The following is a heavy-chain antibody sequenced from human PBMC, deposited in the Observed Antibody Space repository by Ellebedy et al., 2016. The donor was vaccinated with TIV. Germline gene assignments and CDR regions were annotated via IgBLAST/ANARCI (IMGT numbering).Heavy chain of an antibody. Sequence: SETLSLTCAVYGGSFSGYYWSWIRQPPGKGLEWIGEINHSGSTNYNPSLKSRVTISVDTSKNQFSLKLSSVTAADTAVYYCARARLLSSHFDYWGQGTLVTVSS. D-gene: IGHD2-21*02. CDR3: ARARLLSSHFDY. J-gene: IGHJ4*02. CDR1: GGSFSGYY. V-gene: IGHV4-34*01. CDR2: INHSGST.